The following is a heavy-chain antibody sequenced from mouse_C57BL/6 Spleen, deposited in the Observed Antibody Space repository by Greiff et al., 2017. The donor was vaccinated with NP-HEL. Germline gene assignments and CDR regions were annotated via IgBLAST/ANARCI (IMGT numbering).Heavy chain of an antibody. J-gene: IGHJ3*01. CDR3: ARGHDYDKGFAY. Sequence: QVQLQQSGAELARPGASVKLSCKASGYTFTSYGISWVKQRTGQGLEWIGEIYPRSGNTYYNEKFKGKAKLTADKSSSTANMELGRLASEDSAVYFCARGHDYDKGFAYWGQGTLVTVSA. CDR1: GYTFTSYG. V-gene: IGHV1-81*01. D-gene: IGHD2-4*01. CDR2: IYPRSGNT.